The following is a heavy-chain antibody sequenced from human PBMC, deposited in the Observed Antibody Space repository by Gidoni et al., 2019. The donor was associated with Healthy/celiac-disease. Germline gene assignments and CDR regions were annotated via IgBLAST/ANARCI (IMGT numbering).Heavy chain of an antibody. CDR2: IGTAGDT. CDR3: ARVKSSIAVYHGLQDYYFDY. V-gene: IGHV3-13*01. Sequence: EVQLVESGGGLVQPGGSLGFSWAPPEFPSGIYAMHWVRQATGKGLEWVSAIGTAGDTYYPGSVKGRFTISRENAKNSLYLQMNSLRAGDTAVYYCARVKSSIAVYHGLQDYYFDYWGQGTLVTVSS. J-gene: IGHJ4*02. D-gene: IGHD6-19*01. CDR1: EFPSGIYA.